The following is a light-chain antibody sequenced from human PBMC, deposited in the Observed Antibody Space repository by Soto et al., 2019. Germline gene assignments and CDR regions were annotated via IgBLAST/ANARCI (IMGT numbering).Light chain of an antibody. V-gene: IGKV3D-20*01. CDR3: QQYGRPPLT. CDR2: DAS. Sequence: EIVLTQSPATLFLSPGERATLSCGASQRISSSYLAWYQQKPGLAPRLVIFDASTRATGIPERFSGSGSGTDFILTISRLEPEDFAVYYCQQYGRPPLTFGGGTKVEIK. CDR1: QRISSSY. J-gene: IGKJ4*01.